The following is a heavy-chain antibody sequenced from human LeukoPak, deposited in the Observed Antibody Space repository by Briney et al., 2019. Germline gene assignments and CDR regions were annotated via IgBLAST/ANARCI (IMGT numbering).Heavy chain of an antibody. CDR3: AKDLADGVVVPAASNFDY. J-gene: IGHJ4*02. V-gene: IGHV3-23*01. CDR1: GFTFSSYA. CDR2: ISGSGGST. Sequence: GGSLRLSCAASGFTFSSYAMSWVRQAPGKGLEWVSAISGSGGSTYYADSVKGRFTISRDNSKNTLYLQMNSLRAEDTAVYYCAKDLADGVVVPAASNFDYWGQGTLVTVSS. D-gene: IGHD2-2*01.